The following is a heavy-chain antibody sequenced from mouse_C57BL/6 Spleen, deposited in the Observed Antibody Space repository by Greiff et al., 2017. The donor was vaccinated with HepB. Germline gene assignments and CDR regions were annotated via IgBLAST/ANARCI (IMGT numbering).Heavy chain of an antibody. CDR3: ARDDYGGSFAY. V-gene: IGHV5-17*01. D-gene: IGHD1-1*01. CDR2: ISSASSTI. Sequence: EVLLVESGGGLVKPGGSLKLSCAASGFTFSDYGMHWVRQAPKKGLEWVANISSASSTIYYADRVKGRFTISRDNAKNTQFLQMTSRRSEDTAMYYGARDDYGGSFAYWGQGTLVTVSA. CDR1: GFTFSDYG. J-gene: IGHJ3*01.